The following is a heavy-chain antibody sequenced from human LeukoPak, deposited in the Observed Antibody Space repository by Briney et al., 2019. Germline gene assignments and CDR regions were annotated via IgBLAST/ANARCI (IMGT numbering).Heavy chain of an antibody. D-gene: IGHD3-22*01. V-gene: IGHV1-69*05. Sequence: GASVKVSCKASGGTFSSYAISWVRQAPGQGLEWMGGIIPTFGTANYAQKFQGRVTITTDESTSTAYMELSSLRSEDTAVYYCARSSDYYDSSGFDPWGQGTLVTVSS. CDR2: IIPTFGTA. CDR1: GGTFSSYA. CDR3: ARSSDYYDSSGFDP. J-gene: IGHJ5*02.